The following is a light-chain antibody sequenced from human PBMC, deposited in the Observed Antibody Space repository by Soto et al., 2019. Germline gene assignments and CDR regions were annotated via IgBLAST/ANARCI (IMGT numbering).Light chain of an antibody. CDR1: SELKRYA. J-gene: IGLJ3*02. CDR3: HTCGTGWPCV. Sequence: QSVLTQSPSASASPGDSITISCTLTSELKRYAIPWHQHQPGKGPPPLMRIQSDGSHSKGDGIPDRFSGSSYGAERSLIISRVQSDAEADYCCHTCGTGWPCVFGGGTKLTVL. CDR2: IQSDGSH. V-gene: IGLV4-69*01.